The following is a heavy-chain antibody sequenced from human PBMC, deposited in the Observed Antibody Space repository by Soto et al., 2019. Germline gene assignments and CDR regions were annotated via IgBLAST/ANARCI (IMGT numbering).Heavy chain of an antibody. CDR1: GGSISSYY. Sequence: SETLSLTCTVSGGSISSYYWSWIRQPPGKGLEWIGYIYYSGSTNYNPSLKSRVTISVDTSKNQFSLKLSSVTAADTAVYYCASVGSFSEAEYFQHWGQGTLVTVSS. CDR2: IYYSGST. D-gene: IGHD3-3*02. J-gene: IGHJ1*01. CDR3: ASVGSFSEAEYFQH. V-gene: IGHV4-59*08.